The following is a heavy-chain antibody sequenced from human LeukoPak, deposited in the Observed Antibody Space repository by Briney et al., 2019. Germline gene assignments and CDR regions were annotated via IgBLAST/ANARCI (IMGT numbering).Heavy chain of an antibody. V-gene: IGHV3-11*01. CDR2: MSNSGSTI. D-gene: IGHD3-10*01. CDR3: ARGKTATGTGSAY. CDR1: GFTFSDYY. Sequence: PGGSLRLSCAASGFTFSDYYMNWIRQAPGKGLEWVSYMSNSGSTIYYADFAKGRFTISRDNAKNSLCLQMNSLRAKDTAVYYCARGKTATGTGSAYWGQGTLVTVSS. J-gene: IGHJ4*02.